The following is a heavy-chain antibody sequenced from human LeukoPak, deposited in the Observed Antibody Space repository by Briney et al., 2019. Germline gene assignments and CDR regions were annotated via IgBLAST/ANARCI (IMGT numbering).Heavy chain of an antibody. V-gene: IGHV1-18*01. CDR2: IAVYNGDT. CDR1: GYTFTSYG. D-gene: IGHD6-19*01. Sequence: ASVKVSCKASGYTFTSYGISWVRQAPGQGPEWMGWIAVYNGDTKFLQKFQGRVTLTTDASTNTAYMELRSLTADDTAVYYCARQAGYSTGWYGGYYFDHWGQGTPVTVSA. J-gene: IGHJ4*02. CDR3: ARQAGYSTGWYGGYYFDH.